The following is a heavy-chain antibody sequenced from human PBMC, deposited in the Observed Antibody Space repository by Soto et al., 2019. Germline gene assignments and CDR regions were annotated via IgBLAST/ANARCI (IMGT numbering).Heavy chain of an antibody. CDR2: ISYDGSNK. D-gene: IGHD2-15*01. Sequence: PGGSLRLSCAASGFTFSSYGMHWVRQAPGKGLEWVAVISYDGSNKYYADSVKGRFTISRDNSKNTLYLQMNSLRAEDTAVYYCAKDRSPCSGGSCYFVWGQGTLVTVSS. CDR1: GFTFSSYG. J-gene: IGHJ4*02. CDR3: AKDRSPCSGGSCYFV. V-gene: IGHV3-30*18.